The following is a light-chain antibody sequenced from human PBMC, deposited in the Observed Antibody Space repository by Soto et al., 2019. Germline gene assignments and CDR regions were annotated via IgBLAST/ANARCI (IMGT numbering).Light chain of an antibody. V-gene: IGLV2-14*01. J-gene: IGLJ3*02. CDR1: SIDVGGYNY. CDR2: EVS. CDR3: SSYTSSSTPGV. Sequence: QSALTQPASVSGSPGQSITISCTGTSIDVGGYNYVSWYQQHPGKAPKVMIYEVSNRPSGVSNRFSGSKSGNTASLTISGLQAEDEADYYCSSYTSSSTPGVFGGGTKPIVL.